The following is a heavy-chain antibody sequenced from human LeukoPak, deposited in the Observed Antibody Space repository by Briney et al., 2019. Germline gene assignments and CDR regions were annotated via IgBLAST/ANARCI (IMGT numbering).Heavy chain of an antibody. CDR3: AGGGIAFGY. D-gene: IGHD2-21*01. Sequence: GGSLRLSCAVSGFTFSSYWMHWVRQAPGKGLVWVSRINSDRSITNYADSVKGRFTISRDNAKNTLYLQMNSLRAEDTAVYYCAGGGIAFGYWGQGTLVTVSS. CDR1: GFTFSSYW. J-gene: IGHJ4*02. CDR2: INSDRSIT. V-gene: IGHV3-74*01.